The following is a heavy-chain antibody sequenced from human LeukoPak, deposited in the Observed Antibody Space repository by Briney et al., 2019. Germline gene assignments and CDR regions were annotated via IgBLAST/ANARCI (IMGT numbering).Heavy chain of an antibody. J-gene: IGHJ4*02. CDR3: AKEAAIVVVVAAASAHFDY. CDR1: GFTFSSYA. D-gene: IGHD2-15*01. Sequence: GGSLRLSCAASGFTFSSYAMSWVRQAPGKGLEWVSAISGSGGSTYYADSVKGRFTISRDDSKNTLYLQMNSLRAEDTAVYYCAKEAAIVVVVAAASAHFDYWGQGTLVTVSS. CDR2: ISGSGGST. V-gene: IGHV3-23*01.